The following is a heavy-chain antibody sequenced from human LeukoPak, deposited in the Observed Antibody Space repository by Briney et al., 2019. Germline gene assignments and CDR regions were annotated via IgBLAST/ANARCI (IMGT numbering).Heavy chain of an antibody. CDR1: GFTFSSYA. D-gene: IGHD2-2*02. V-gene: IGHV3-23*01. CDR2: ISVSGGGT. J-gene: IGHJ4*02. Sequence: GGSLRLSCAASGFTFSSYAMTWVRQAPGKGLEWVSGISVSGGGTYYPDSVKGRFTISRDNSKNTLYLQMNSLRAEDTAVYYCAKRSCTGSSCYNYFDDWGQGTLVTVSS. CDR3: AKRSCTGSSCYNYFDD.